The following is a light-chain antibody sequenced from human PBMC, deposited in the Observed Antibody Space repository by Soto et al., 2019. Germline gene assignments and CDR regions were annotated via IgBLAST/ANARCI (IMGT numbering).Light chain of an antibody. CDR1: SSDVGNYKY. Sequence: QSALTQSPSASGSPGQSVTISCTGTSSDVGNYKYVSWYQQHPGKAPKLMIYEVSKRPSGVPDRFSGSKSGNTASLTVSGLQDEDEADYYCSSYAASNHWVFGGGTKLTVL. J-gene: IGLJ3*02. CDR3: SSYAASNHWV. CDR2: EVS. V-gene: IGLV2-8*01.